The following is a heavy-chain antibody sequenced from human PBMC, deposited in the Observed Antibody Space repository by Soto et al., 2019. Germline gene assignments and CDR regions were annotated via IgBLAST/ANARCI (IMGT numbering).Heavy chain of an antibody. Sequence: PSETLSRTCTVSVDSISTYYWSWIRQAPGKGLQWIGYTFYSGVTAYNPSLKSRVTMSLDMSKKQISLNLSSVTTADTATYFCARLQLVHKVIDYWGQGTLVTVSS. CDR1: VDSISTYY. CDR2: TFYSGVT. V-gene: IGHV4-59*01. J-gene: IGHJ4*02. D-gene: IGHD1-1*01. CDR3: ARLQLVHKVIDY.